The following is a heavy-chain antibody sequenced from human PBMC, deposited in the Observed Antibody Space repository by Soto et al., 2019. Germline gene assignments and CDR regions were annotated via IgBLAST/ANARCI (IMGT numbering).Heavy chain of an antibody. CDR3: VRWNGFGDH. V-gene: IGHV3-23*01. Sequence: EVQLLDSGGGLVQPGGSLRLSCAVSGFTLSDYGVTWVRQAPGKGLEWVSGFSGGGGGTFYADSVKGRFTISRDDPKNTAYLQMNGLGVEDTAVYYCVRWNGFGDHWGQGTLVTVSS. CDR2: FSGGGGGT. J-gene: IGHJ4*02. D-gene: IGHD1-1*01. CDR1: GFTLSDYG.